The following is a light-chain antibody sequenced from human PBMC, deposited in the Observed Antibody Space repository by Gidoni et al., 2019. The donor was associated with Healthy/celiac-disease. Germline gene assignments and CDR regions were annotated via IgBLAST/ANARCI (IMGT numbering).Light chain of an antibody. Sequence: QSVLTQPPSASGTPGQRVTISCSGSSSNIGSNTVNWYQQLPGTAPKPLIYSKNQRPSGVPDRFSGSKSGTSASLAISGLQSDDEADYYCAAWDDSLNGQVVFGGGTKLTVL. CDR2: SKN. CDR3: AAWDDSLNGQVV. CDR1: SSNIGSNT. V-gene: IGLV1-44*01. J-gene: IGLJ2*01.